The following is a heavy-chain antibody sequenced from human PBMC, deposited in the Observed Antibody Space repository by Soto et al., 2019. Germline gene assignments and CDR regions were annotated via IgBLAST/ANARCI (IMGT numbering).Heavy chain of an antibody. V-gene: IGHV3-9*01. CDR2: ISWHSGTI. Sequence: PGGSLRLSCAASGFSFRNYAMHWVRRAPGKGLEWVSGISWHSGTIGYADSVRGRFTISRDNAKNSLYLQMNSLRPEDTALYFCVKEKLYSNYEYYFDYWGQGTLVPVSS. D-gene: IGHD4-4*01. CDR3: VKEKLYSNYEYYFDY. CDR1: GFSFRNYA. J-gene: IGHJ4*02.